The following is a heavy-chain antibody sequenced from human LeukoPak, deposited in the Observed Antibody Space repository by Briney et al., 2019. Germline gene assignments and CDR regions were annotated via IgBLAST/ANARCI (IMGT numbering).Heavy chain of an antibody. J-gene: IGHJ6*02. Sequence: GGSLRLSCSASGFTVSSNYMSWVRQAPGKGLEWVSVIYSGGSTYYADSVKGRFTISRDNSKNTMYLQMNSLRAEDTAVYYCAGETSAKDSSSWYEYYYYYGMDVWGQGTTVTVSS. CDR3: AGETSAKDSSSWYEYYYYYGMDV. CDR1: GFTVSSNY. V-gene: IGHV3-53*01. D-gene: IGHD6-13*01. CDR2: IYSGGST.